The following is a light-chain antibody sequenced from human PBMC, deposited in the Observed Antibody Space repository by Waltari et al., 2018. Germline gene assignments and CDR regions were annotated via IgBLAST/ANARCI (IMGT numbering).Light chain of an antibody. V-gene: IGLV8-61*01. CDR3: LMYMGSGIWV. Sequence: QAVVTNASASLVSPGGKVTVPRALSSGSVSITFPVSWYQQTPGQAPRTLIYKSNTRSSGVPDRFSGSTLGNKAALTITGAQADDESDYYCLMYMGSGIWVFGGGTKLTVI. CDR2: KSN. J-gene: IGLJ3*02. CDR1: SGSVSITFP.